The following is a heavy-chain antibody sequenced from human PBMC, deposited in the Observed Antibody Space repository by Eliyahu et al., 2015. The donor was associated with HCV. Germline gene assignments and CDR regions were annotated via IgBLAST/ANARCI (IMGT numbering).Heavy chain of an antibody. CDR2: IHYSGST. J-gene: IGHJ5*02. CDR1: GGSXXXYY. V-gene: IGHV4-59*01. CDR3: ASGGGGIAVTGTGGWFDP. Sequence: QVQLQESGPGLVKPSXTLSLTCPVPGGSXXXYYXXWIRQPPGKGLEWIGYIHYSGSTXYNPSLKSRVTISIDTSKNQFSLNLTSVTAADTAMYYCASGGGGIAVTGTGGWFDPWGQGTLVTVSS. D-gene: IGHD6-19*01.